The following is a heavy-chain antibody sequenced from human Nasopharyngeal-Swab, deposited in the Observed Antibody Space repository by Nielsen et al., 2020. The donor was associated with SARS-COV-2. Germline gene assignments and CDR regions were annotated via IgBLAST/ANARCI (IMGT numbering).Heavy chain of an antibody. D-gene: IGHD5-18*01. J-gene: IGHJ6*02. Sequence: GESLKISCAASGFTFSSYWMSWVRQAPGKGLEWVANIKQDGSEKYYVDSVKGRFTIPRDNAKNSLYLQMNSLRAEDTAVYYCAREDTAMGNGMDVWGQGTTVTVSS. CDR3: AREDTAMGNGMDV. CDR2: IKQDGSEK. CDR1: GFTFSSYW. V-gene: IGHV3-7*01.